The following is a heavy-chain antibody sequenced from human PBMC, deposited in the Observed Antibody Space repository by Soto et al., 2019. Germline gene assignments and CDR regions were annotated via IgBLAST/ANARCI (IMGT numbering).Heavy chain of an antibody. V-gene: IGHV4-30-4*01. CDR3: ASTSYFDNSSSAY. J-gene: IGHJ4*02. Sequence: SETLSLTCTVSGGSISSDNYYWSWIRQPPGKGLEWIGYIYYSGSTYYNPSLKGRLIISIDTSKNQFSLKLSSVTAADTAVYYCASTSYFDNSSSAYWGQGTLVTVSS. CDR1: GGSISSDNYY. CDR2: IYYSGST. D-gene: IGHD3-22*01.